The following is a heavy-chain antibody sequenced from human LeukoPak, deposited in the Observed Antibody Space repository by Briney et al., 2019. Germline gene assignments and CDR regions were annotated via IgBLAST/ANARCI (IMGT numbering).Heavy chain of an antibody. Sequence: GASVKVSCKASGYTFTGYYMHWVRQAPGQGLEWMGWINPNSGGTNYAQKFQGRVTMTRDTSISTAYMELSRLRSDDTAVYYCARDRWIYKYDAFDIWGQGTMVTVSS. V-gene: IGHV1-2*02. CDR3: ARDRWIYKYDAFDI. CDR1: GYTFTGYY. D-gene: IGHD3-10*01. CDR2: INPNSGGT. J-gene: IGHJ3*02.